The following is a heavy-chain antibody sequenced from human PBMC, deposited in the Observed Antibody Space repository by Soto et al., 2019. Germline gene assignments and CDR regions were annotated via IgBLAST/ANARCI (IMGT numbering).Heavy chain of an antibody. CDR3: ARDIWPIVVVVAATGDAFDI. D-gene: IGHD2-15*01. CDR2: IIPIFGTT. CDR1: GGTFSSYA. J-gene: IGHJ3*02. V-gene: IGHV1-69*05. Sequence: ASVKVSCKASGGTFSSYAISWVRQAPGQGLEWMGGIIPIFGTTNYAQKYQGRVTITTDKSTSTVYMELSSLRSEDTAVYYCARDIWPIVVVVAATGDAFDIWGQGTMVTVSS.